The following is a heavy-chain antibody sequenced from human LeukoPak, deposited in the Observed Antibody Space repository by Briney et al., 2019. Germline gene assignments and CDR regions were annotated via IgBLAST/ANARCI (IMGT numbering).Heavy chain of an antibody. CDR2: IYSCGST. V-gene: IGHV3-66*03. CDR3: AKGRYDSSGFNWAA. J-gene: IGHJ4*02. CDR1: GFTVSSNY. Sequence: GGSLRLSCAASGFTVSSNYMSWVRQAPGKGLEWVSVIYSCGSTYYADSVKGRFTISRDNSKNTLYLQMNSLRAEDTAVYYCAKGRYDSSGFNWAAWGQGTLVTVSS. D-gene: IGHD3-22*01.